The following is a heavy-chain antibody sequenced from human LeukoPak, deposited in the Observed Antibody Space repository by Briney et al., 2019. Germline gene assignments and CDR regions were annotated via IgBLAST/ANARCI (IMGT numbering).Heavy chain of an antibody. J-gene: IGHJ5*02. Sequence: GGSLRLSCAASGFDISTYWMTWARQAPGKGLEWVANIKMDGSETLYVDSVKGRFTISRDNAKNSLYLQMNGLRADDSAVYYCARTLSWGWFDPWGQGNLVTVSS. CDR2: IKMDGSET. D-gene: IGHD7-27*01. V-gene: IGHV3-7*01. CDR1: GFDISTYW. CDR3: ARTLSWGWFDP.